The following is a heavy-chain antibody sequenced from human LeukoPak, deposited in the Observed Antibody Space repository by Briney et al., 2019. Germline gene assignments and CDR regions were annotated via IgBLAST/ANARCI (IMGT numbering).Heavy chain of an antibody. CDR1: GFTLSRFW. CDR3: ARDGTYTDYDPDFDI. V-gene: IGHV3-7*04. D-gene: IGHD5-12*01. Sequence: GGSLRLSCAASGFTLSRFWMSWVRQAPGKGLEWVANIKQDGSEEYYVDSVKGRFTISRDNAKNSLYLQMNSLRAEDTAVFYCARDGTYTDYDPDFDIWGQGTLVTVSS. J-gene: IGHJ4*02. CDR2: IKQDGSEE.